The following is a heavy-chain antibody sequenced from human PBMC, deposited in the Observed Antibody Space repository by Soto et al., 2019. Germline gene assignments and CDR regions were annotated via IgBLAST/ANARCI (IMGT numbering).Heavy chain of an antibody. J-gene: IGHJ5*02. V-gene: IGHV4-4*07. D-gene: IGHD3-9*01. CDR3: ARLLASYDIWTRFNP. CDR2: IYTSGST. CDR1: GGSISSYY. Sequence: SETLSLTCTVSGGSISSYYWSWIRQPAGKGLEWIGRIYTSGSTNYNPSLKSRVTMSVDTSKNQFSLKLSSVTAADTAGYYCARLLASYDIWTRFNPWGQGTLVTVSS.